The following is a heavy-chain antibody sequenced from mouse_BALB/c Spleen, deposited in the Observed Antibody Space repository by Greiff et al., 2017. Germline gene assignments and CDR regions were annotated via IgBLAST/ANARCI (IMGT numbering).Heavy chain of an antibody. D-gene: IGHD1-2*01. CDR2: SRNKANDYTT. CDR3: ARGHYYGYYFDY. J-gene: IGHJ2*01. CDR1: GFTFSDFY. V-gene: IGHV7-1*02. Sequence: EVNLVESGGGLVQPGGSLRLSCATSGFTFSDFYMEWVRQPPGKRLEWIAASRNKANDYTTEYSASVKGRFIVSRDTSQSILYLQMNALRAEDTAIYYCARGHYYGYYFDYWGQGTTLTVSS.